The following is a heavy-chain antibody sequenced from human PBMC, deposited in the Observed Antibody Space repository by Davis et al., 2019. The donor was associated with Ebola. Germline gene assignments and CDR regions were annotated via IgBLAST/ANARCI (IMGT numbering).Heavy chain of an antibody. Sequence: SVQVPCKASGGTFSSYAIRWVRQAPGQGLEWMGGIIPIFGTTNYAQKFQGRVTITADESTSTAYMELSSLRSEDTAVYYCARFYTIFGVTWGQGTLVTVSS. CDR3: ARFYTIFGVT. CDR2: IIPIFGTT. D-gene: IGHD3-3*01. V-gene: IGHV1-69*13. J-gene: IGHJ5*02. CDR1: GGTFSSYA.